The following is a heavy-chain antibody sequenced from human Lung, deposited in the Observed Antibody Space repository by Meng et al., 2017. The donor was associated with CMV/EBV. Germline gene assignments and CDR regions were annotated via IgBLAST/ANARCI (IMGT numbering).Heavy chain of an antibody. V-gene: IGHV1-69*05. J-gene: IGHJ6*02. D-gene: IGHD2-2*01. CDR2: IIPIFGTA. CDR3: ASPVVPAATIPYYYGMDV. Sequence: TFSSYAISWVRQAPGQGLEWMGGIIPIFGTANYAQKFQGRVTITTDESTSTAYMELSSLRSEDTAVYYCASPVVPAATIPYYYGMDVWGQGTTVTVSS. CDR1: TFSSYA.